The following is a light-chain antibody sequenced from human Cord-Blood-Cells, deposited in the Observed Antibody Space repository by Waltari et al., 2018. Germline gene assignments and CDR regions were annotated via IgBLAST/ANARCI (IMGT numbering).Light chain of an antibody. CDR2: WAS. Sequence: DIVMTQSPYSLAGVLGGGATTNHTCSRSVLYSSNNKNYLAWYQQKPGQPPKLLIYWASTRESGVPDRFSGSGSGTDFTLTISSLQAEDVAVYYCQQYYSTPLTFGGGTKVEIK. CDR1: RSVLYSSNNKNY. J-gene: IGKJ4*01. CDR3: QQYYSTPLT. V-gene: IGKV4-1*01.